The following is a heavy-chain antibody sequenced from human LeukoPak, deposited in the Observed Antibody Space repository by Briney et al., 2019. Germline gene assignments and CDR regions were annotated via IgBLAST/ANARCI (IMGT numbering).Heavy chain of an antibody. CDR3: ARRAGDHYYFDY. CDR2: INPSSGSA. Sequence: AAAKVSCKASGYIFTSYYMHWVRQAPGQGLEWMGIINPSSGSASYAQKFQDRVKMTRDTSRSTVYMELSSLRSEDTAVYYCARRAGDHYYFDYWGQGTLVTV. J-gene: IGHJ4*02. CDR1: GYIFTSYY. D-gene: IGHD7-27*01. V-gene: IGHV1-46*01.